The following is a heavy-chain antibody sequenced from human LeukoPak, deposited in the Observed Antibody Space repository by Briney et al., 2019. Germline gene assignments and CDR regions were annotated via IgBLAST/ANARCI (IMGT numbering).Heavy chain of an antibody. CDR2: IYHSGST. Sequence: SETLSLTCAVSGYSISSGYYWGWIRQPPGKGLEWIGSIYHSGSTYYNPSLKSRVIISVDTSKNQFPLKLSSVTAADTAVYYCARALLYGSGSYGAFDIWGQGTMVTVSS. V-gene: IGHV4-38-2*01. J-gene: IGHJ3*02. D-gene: IGHD3-10*01. CDR3: ARALLYGSGSYGAFDI. CDR1: GYSISSGYY.